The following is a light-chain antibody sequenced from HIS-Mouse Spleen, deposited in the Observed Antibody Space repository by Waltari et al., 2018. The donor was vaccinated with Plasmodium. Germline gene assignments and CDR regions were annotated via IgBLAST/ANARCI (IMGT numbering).Light chain of an antibody. CDR2: EDS. J-gene: IGLJ3*02. Sequence: SYELTQPPSVSVSPGQTARITCSGDALPKKYAYWYQQKSGQAPVLVIYEDSKRPTGIPERFSDSSSGTMATLTIGGAQVEDEADYYCYSTDSSGNHRVFGGGTKLTVL. CDR3: YSTDSSGNHRV. CDR1: ALPKKY. V-gene: IGLV3-10*01.